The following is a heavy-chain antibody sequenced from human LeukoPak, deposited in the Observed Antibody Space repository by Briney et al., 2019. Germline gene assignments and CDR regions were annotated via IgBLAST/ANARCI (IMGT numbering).Heavy chain of an antibody. Sequence: PSETLSLTCTVSGGSISSSSYYWGWIRQPPGKGLEWIGYIYYSGSTNYNPSLKSRVTISVDTSKKQFSLKLSSVTAADTAVYYCARASSSWYSAFDIWGQGTMVTVSS. CDR3: ARASSSWYSAFDI. CDR1: GGSISSSSYY. CDR2: IYYSGST. D-gene: IGHD6-13*01. V-gene: IGHV4-61*05. J-gene: IGHJ3*02.